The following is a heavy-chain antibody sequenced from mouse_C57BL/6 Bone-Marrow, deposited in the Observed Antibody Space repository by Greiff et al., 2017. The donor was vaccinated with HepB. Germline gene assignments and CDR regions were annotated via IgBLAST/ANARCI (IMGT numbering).Heavy chain of an antibody. CDR2: IDPENGDT. V-gene: IGHV14-4*01. CDR1: GFTIKDDY. J-gene: IGHJ3*01. Sequence: EVQLQQSGAELVRPGASVKLSCTASGFTIKDDYMHWVKQRPEQGLEWIGWIDPENGDTEYTSKFQGKATITADTSSNTAYLQLSSLTSEDTAVYYGTSIYDGYCYFAYWGQGTRVTVSA. CDR3: TSIYDGYCYFAY. D-gene: IGHD2-3*01.